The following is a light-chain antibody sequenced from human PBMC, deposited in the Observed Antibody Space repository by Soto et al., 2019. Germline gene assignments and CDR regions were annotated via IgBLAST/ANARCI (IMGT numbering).Light chain of an antibody. CDR3: QQRSKWPPYT. CDR2: DAS. J-gene: IGKJ2*01. Sequence: EIVLTQSPATLSLSPGERATLSCRASQSVSSYLAWYQQKRGQAPRLLIYDASNRATSIPARFSGSGSGTDVTLTISSLEPEDFAVYDCQQRSKWPPYTFGQGTKVEIK. V-gene: IGKV3-11*01. CDR1: QSVSSY.